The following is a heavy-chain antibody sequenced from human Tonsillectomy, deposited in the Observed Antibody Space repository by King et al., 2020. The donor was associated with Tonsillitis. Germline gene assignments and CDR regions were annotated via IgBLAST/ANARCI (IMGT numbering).Heavy chain of an antibody. Sequence: QLVQSGAEVKKPGASVKVSCKASGYTFTSYGIGWVRQAPGQGLEWMGWISAYNGNTNYAQKLQGRVTMTTDTSTSTAYMELRSLRSDDTAVYYCARDHSSSWSYYYYGMDVWGQGTTVTVSS. V-gene: IGHV1-18*01. CDR2: ISAYNGNT. J-gene: IGHJ6*02. CDR3: ARDHSSSWSYYYYGMDV. CDR1: GYTFTSYG. D-gene: IGHD6-13*01.